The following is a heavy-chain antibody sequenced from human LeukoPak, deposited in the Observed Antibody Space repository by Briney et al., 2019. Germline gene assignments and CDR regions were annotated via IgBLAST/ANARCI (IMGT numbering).Heavy chain of an antibody. J-gene: IGHJ4*02. Sequence: GGSLRLSCAASGFTFSSYGMHWVRQAPGKGLEGVAVIGYDGSNKYYADSVKGRFTISRDNSKNTLYLQMNSLRAEDTAVYYCAKGDGVVTYFDYWGQGTLVTVSS. CDR1: GFTFSSYG. CDR3: AKGDGVVTYFDY. V-gene: IGHV3-33*06. CDR2: IGYDGSNK. D-gene: IGHD4-23*01.